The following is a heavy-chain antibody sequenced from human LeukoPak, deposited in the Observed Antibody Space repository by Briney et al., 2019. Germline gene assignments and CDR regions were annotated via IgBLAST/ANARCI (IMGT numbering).Heavy chain of an antibody. V-gene: IGHV4-34*01. CDR1: GGSFSGYY. CDR3: ARGPHYDILTGYYNDAFDI. D-gene: IGHD3-9*01. Sequence: SETLSLTCAVYGGSFSGYYWSWIRQPPGKGLEWIGEINHSGSTNYNPSLKSRVTISVDTSKNQFSLKLSSVTAADTAVYYCARGPHYDILTGYYNDAFDIWGQGTMVTVSS. CDR2: INHSGST. J-gene: IGHJ3*02.